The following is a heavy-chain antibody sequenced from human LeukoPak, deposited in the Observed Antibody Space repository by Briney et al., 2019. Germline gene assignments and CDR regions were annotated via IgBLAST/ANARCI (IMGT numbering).Heavy chain of an antibody. D-gene: IGHD3-10*01. CDR2: INHSGST. V-gene: IGHV4-34*01. J-gene: IGHJ5*02. Sequence: SETLSLTCAVYGGSFSGYYWSWIRQPPGKGLEWIGEINHSGSTSYNPSLKSRVTISVDTSKNQFSLKPSSVTAADTAVYYCARRYGSGSYNWFDPWGQGTLVTVSS. CDR1: GGSFSGYY. CDR3: ARRYGSGSYNWFDP.